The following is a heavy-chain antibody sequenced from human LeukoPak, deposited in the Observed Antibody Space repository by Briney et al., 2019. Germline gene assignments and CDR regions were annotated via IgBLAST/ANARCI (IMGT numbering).Heavy chain of an antibody. CDR3: ASGYCSGGSCYSVYFQH. CDR2: IHSGGNT. CDR1: GFAVNSNY. D-gene: IGHD2-15*01. Sequence: GGSPRLSCAASGFAVNSNYMSWVRQAPGKGLEWVSVIHSGGNTYYADSVKGRFTISRDNAKNTLYLQMNSLRAEDTAVYYCASGYCSGGSCYSVYFQHWGQGTLVTVSS. J-gene: IGHJ1*01. V-gene: IGHV3-53*01.